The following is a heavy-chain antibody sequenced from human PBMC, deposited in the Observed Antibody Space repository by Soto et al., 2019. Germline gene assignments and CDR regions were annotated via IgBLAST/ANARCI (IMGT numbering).Heavy chain of an antibody. CDR3: ARHARQWLVMGDGMDV. D-gene: IGHD6-19*01. CDR2: IYYSGST. Sequence: SETLSLTCTVSGGSISSGGYYWSWIRQHPGKGLEWIGNIYYSGSTNYNPSLKSRLSISVDTSKNQFSLKLSSVTAADTAVYYCARHARQWLVMGDGMDVWGQGTTVTVSS. CDR1: GGSISSGGYY. J-gene: IGHJ6*02. V-gene: IGHV4-39*01.